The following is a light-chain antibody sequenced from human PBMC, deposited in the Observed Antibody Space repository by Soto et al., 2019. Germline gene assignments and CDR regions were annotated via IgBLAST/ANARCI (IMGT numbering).Light chain of an antibody. Sequence: DIQMTQSPSSLSASVGDRVTITCRASRSVSNYLNWYQQKPGKAPKLLIYAASSLQSGVPSGFSGSGSGTDFTLTIRSLQPEDFATYYCQQSHSIPLTFGQGTKVEIK. CDR3: QQSHSIPLT. CDR2: AAS. CDR1: RSVSNY. J-gene: IGKJ1*01. V-gene: IGKV1-39*01.